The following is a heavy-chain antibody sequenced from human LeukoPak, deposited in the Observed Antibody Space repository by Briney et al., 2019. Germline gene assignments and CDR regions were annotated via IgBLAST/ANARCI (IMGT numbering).Heavy chain of an antibody. V-gene: IGHV1-69*01. Sequence: SVKVSCKASGGTFSSYAISWVRQAPGQGLEWMGGIIPIFGTANYAQKFQGRVTITADESTNTAYMELSSLRSEDTAVYYCARALSRWIQLWSDAFDIWGQGTMVTVSS. CDR3: ARALSRWIQLWSDAFDI. D-gene: IGHD5-18*01. CDR1: GGTFSSYA. CDR2: IIPIFGTA. J-gene: IGHJ3*02.